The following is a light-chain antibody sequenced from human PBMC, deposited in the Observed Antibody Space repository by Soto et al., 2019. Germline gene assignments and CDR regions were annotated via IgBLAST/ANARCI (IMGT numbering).Light chain of an antibody. Sequence: DIQMTQSPSSLSASVGDRVTITCRASQGISNYLAWYQQKPGKVPKLLIYAASALQSGVPSRLSGSGSGTAFTLIISSLHREDVAAYEGQKYKSAPLTFGPGTKVDIK. CDR3: QKYKSAPLT. CDR2: AAS. J-gene: IGKJ3*01. CDR1: QGISNY. V-gene: IGKV1-27*01.